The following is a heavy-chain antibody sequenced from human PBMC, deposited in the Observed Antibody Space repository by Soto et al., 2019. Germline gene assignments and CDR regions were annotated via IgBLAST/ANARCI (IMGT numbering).Heavy chain of an antibody. Sequence: GGSLRLSCAASGFTFSGCSMNWVRQAPGKGLEWVSYIHSSGNTIYYADSVKGRFTVSRDNARNSLFLQMNSLRDDDTAVYYCARVHSTGWFKVDYWGQGTLVTVSS. CDR1: GFTFSGCS. CDR3: ARVHSTGWFKVDY. J-gene: IGHJ4*02. D-gene: IGHD6-19*01. CDR2: IHSSGNTI. V-gene: IGHV3-48*02.